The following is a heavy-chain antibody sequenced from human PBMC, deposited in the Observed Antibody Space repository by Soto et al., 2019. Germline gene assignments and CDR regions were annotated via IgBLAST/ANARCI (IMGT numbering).Heavy chain of an antibody. Sequence: EVQLVESGGGLVQPGGSLRLSCAASGFTFSSYWMSWVRQAPGKGLEWVANIKQDGSEKYYVDSVKGRFTISRDNAKTSLYLQMNSLRAEYTAVYYCARGRGCSTGCHNFDYWGQGTLVTVSS. CDR3: ARGRGCSTGCHNFDY. CDR1: GFTFSSYW. D-gene: IGHD2-2*01. J-gene: IGHJ4*02. CDR2: IKQDGSEK. V-gene: IGHV3-7*01.